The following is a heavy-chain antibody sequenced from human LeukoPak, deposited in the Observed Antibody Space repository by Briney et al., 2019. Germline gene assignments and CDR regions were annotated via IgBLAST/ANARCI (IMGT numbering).Heavy chain of an antibody. J-gene: IGHJ4*02. CDR2: VNDNGANT. V-gene: IGHV3-23*01. CDR3: TKGDGGYYPIDN. D-gene: IGHD1-26*01. Sequence: PGASLRLFCAASGFTFSKDAMSWVRQAPGKGLEWVSTVNDNGANTHYADSVKGRFTISRDNSRNTLLLEMNSLRVDDTALYYCTKGDGGYYPIDNWGQGTLVIVSS. CDR1: GFTFSKDA.